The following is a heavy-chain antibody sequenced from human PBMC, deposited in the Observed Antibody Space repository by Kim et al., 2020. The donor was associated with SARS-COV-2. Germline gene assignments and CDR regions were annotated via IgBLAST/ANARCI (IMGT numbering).Heavy chain of an antibody. CDR1: EGTFSSYA. D-gene: IGHD3-22*01. CDR3: ASFVYEYYGSSGYYQYYFVY. Sequence: SVKVSCKASEGTFSSYAISWVRQAPGQGLEWMGGIIPIFGTSNYAQKFQGRVTITADESTSTAYMELSSLRSEDTAVYYCASFVYEYYGSSGYYQYYFVYWGQGTLVTAS. J-gene: IGHJ4*02. V-gene: IGHV1-69*13. CDR2: IIPIFGTS.